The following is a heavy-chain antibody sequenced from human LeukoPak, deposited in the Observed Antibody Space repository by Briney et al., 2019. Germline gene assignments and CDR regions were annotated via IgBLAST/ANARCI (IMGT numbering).Heavy chain of an antibody. Sequence: SQTLSLTCTVSGGSISSGDYYWSWIRQPPGTGLEWIGYIYYSGSTYYNPSLKSRVTISVDTSKNQFSLKLSSVTAADTAVYYCASEDYDSSGLKFDPWGQGTLVTVSS. V-gene: IGHV4-30-4*01. CDR3: ASEDYDSSGLKFDP. D-gene: IGHD3-22*01. CDR2: IYYSGST. J-gene: IGHJ5*02. CDR1: GGSISSGDYY.